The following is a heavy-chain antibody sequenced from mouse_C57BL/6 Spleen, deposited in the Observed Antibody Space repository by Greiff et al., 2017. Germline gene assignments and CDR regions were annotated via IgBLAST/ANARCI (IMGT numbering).Heavy chain of an antibody. Sequence: EVQLQQSGPVLVKPGASVKMSCKASGYTFTDYYMNWVKQSHGKSLEWIGVINPYNGGTSYNQKFKGKATLTVDKSSRTAYMELNSLTSEASAVYYCARAGNFFAYWGQGTLVTVAA. V-gene: IGHV1-19*01. J-gene: IGHJ3*01. CDR1: GYTFTDYY. D-gene: IGHD2-1*01. CDR3: ARAGNFFAY. CDR2: INPYNGGT.